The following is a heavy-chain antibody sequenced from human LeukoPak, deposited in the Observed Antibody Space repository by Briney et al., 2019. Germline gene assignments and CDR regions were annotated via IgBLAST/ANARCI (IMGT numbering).Heavy chain of an antibody. J-gene: IGHJ4*02. CDR1: GFTFSSYA. D-gene: IGHD3-10*01. CDR2: ISGSGGST. V-gene: IGHV3-23*01. Sequence: GTSLRLSCAASGFTFSSYAMSWVRQAPGKGLEWVSAISGSGGSTYYADSVKGRFTISRDNSKNTLYLQMNSLRAEDTAVYYCAKDVEYYYGSGSYYRDSWGQGTLVTVSS. CDR3: AKDVEYYYGSGSYYRDS.